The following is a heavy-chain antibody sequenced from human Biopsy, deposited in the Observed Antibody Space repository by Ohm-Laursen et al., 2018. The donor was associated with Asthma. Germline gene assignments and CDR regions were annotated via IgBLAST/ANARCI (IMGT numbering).Heavy chain of an antibody. D-gene: IGHD1-1*01. J-gene: IGHJ3*02. CDR2: ISKDASTQ. CDR3: VRDGTDDAFDI. Sequence: LSLTCAASGFSFSNFAINWVRQAPGKGLEWGGVISKDASTQDYADSVKGRFTMARDNSKNTLDLQMNSLREEDTAVYYCVRDGTDDAFDIWGQGTVVSVSS. V-gene: IGHV3-30*16. CDR1: GFSFSNFA.